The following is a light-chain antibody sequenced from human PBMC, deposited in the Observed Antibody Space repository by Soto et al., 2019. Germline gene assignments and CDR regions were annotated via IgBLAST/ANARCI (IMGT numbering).Light chain of an antibody. CDR1: QSVSSS. CDR3: QQYNNWPPLT. Sequence: EIVMTQSPATLSVSPGDRATLSCRASQSVSSSLAWYQQIPGQAPRFLIYDASTRATGIPARFGGSGSGTEFTLTISSLQSEDFAVYYCQQYNNWPPLTFGGGTKVELK. CDR2: DAS. J-gene: IGKJ4*01. V-gene: IGKV3-15*01.